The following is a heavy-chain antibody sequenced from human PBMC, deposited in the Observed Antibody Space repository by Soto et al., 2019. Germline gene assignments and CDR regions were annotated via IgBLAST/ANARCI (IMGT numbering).Heavy chain of an antibody. D-gene: IGHD4-17*01. CDR2: ISSVGITI. Sequence: EVQLVESGGGLIQPGGSLRLSCAASGFTFSSYSMNWVRQTPGKGLEWVSYISSVGITIHYADSVKGRFTISRDNAKSSLYLQMNSLRAEDTGVYYCARDRYGDYLIDYCGQGTLVTVSS. J-gene: IGHJ4*02. CDR1: GFTFSSYS. CDR3: ARDRYGDYLIDY. V-gene: IGHV3-48*01.